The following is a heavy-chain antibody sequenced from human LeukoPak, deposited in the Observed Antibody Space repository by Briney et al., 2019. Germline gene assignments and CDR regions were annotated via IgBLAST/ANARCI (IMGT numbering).Heavy chain of an antibody. CDR1: GGSISSGSYY. V-gene: IGHV4-61*02. Sequence: SETLSLTCTVSGGSISSGSYYWSWIRQPAGKGLEWIGRIYTSGSTNYNPSLKSRVTISVDTSKNQFFLKLSSVTAADTAVYYCARGLLWFGELFPNWFDPWGQGTLVTVSS. CDR3: ARGLLWFGELFPNWFDP. D-gene: IGHD3-10*01. J-gene: IGHJ5*02. CDR2: IYTSGST.